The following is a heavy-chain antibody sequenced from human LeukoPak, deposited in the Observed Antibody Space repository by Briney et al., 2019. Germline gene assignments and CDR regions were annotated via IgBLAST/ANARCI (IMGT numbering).Heavy chain of an antibody. CDR1: GFAFRSYA. J-gene: IGHJ6*02. CDR2: ISGSGGSA. Sequence: GGSLRLSCAASGFAFRSYAMSWVRQAPGKGLEWVSGISGSGGSAYYAASVKGRFTISRDNSKNTLYLQMNSLRAEDTAVYYCAKVQYVYFGSGSYDMDVWGQGTTVTVSS. CDR3: AKVQYVYFGSGSYDMDV. V-gene: IGHV3-23*01. D-gene: IGHD3-10*01.